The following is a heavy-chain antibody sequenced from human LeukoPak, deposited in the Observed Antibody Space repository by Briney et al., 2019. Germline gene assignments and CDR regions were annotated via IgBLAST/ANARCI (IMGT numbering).Heavy chain of an antibody. CDR3: ARTSHEMATIHQVQEFDY. V-gene: IGHV1-46*01. D-gene: IGHD5-24*01. CDR1: GYTFTRYY. J-gene: IGHJ4*02. Sequence: GASVKVSCKPSGYTFTRYYMHWVRQAPGQGLEGMGIINPSGGSTSYAQKFQGRVTMTRNMSTSTVYMELSSLRSEDTAVYYCARTSHEMATIHQVQEFDYWGQGTLVTVSS. CDR2: INPSGGST.